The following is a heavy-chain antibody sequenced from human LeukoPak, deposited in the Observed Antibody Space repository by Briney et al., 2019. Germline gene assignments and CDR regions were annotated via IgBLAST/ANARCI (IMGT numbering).Heavy chain of an antibody. CDR1: GFTFSGSA. CDR2: IRTKANSSAT. D-gene: IGHD3-22*01. Sequence: GGSLRLSCAASGFTFSGSAMHWVRQASGKGLEWVGRIRTKANSSATAYAASVKGRFTISRDDSKNTAYLQMNSLKTKDTAVYYCTRPLQDYYDSSGYYYAFDIWGQGTMVTVSS. V-gene: IGHV3-73*01. CDR3: TRPLQDYYDSSGYYYAFDI. J-gene: IGHJ3*02.